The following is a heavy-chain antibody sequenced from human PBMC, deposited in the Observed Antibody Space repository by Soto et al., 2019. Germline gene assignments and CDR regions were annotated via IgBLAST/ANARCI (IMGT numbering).Heavy chain of an antibody. Sequence: QVQLVESGGGVVQPGRSLRLSCAASGFPFTSYGMHWVREGPDTGLEWVAIISYDGSDKYYADSVKGRFTISRDNSKNTLYLHMNSMSPEATALYYCVGGQYYFYYRGQGTLVIFSS. CDR2: ISYDGSDK. V-gene: IGHV3-30*03. CDR3: VGGQYYFYY. CDR1: GFPFTSYG. D-gene: IGHD3-10*01. J-gene: IGHJ4*02.